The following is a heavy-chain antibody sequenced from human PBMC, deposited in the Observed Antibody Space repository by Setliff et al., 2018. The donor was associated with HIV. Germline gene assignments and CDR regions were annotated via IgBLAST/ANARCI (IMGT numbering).Heavy chain of an antibody. Sequence: VKVSCKASGGTFSSYGISWVRQAPGQGLEWVGGIIPTFGTVNYAQKFQGRLIITKDTSTSTVYMELSSLRSDDTAVYYCGRDYRSWIRAIGYWGQGTLVTSPQ. CDR1: GGTFSSYG. V-gene: IGHV1-69*05. J-gene: IGHJ4*02. CDR2: IIPTFGTV. D-gene: IGHD5-12*01. CDR3: GRDYRSWIRAIGY.